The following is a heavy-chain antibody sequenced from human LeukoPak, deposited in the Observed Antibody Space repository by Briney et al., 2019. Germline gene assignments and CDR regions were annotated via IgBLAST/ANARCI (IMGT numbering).Heavy chain of an antibody. J-gene: IGHJ4*01. CDR1: GFTFSNYA. V-gene: IGHV3-23*01. Sequence: GGSLRLSCAASGFTFSNYAMSWVRQAPGEWLEWVSAITGSGGNTYYADSVKGRFTISRDNSKNTVFLQMNSLRAEDTAVYYCAKWGDYDVLTGYYVSDYWGQGTLVTVSS. CDR3: AKWGDYDVLTGYYVSDY. CDR2: ITGSGGNT. D-gene: IGHD3-9*01.